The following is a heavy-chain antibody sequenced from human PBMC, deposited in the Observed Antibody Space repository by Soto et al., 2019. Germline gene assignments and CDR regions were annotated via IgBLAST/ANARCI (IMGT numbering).Heavy chain of an antibody. CDR2: ISYDGSNK. J-gene: IGHJ4*02. Sequence: GGSLRLSCAASGFTFRSYGMHWVRQAPGKGLEWVAVISYDGSNKYYADSVKGRFTIARDNSKNTLYLQMNSLRAEDTAVYPCAKAGQAFIVGDPPDYWRQGTLVSVTS. CDR1: GFTFRSYG. V-gene: IGHV3-30*18. CDR3: AKAGQAFIVGDPPDY. D-gene: IGHD1-26*01.